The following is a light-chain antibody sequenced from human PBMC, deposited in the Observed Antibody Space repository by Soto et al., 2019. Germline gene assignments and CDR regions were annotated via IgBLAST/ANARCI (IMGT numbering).Light chain of an antibody. J-gene: IGLJ1*01. CDR3: SSYAGSNNLV. CDR2: EVS. CDR1: SSDVGGYNY. V-gene: IGLV2-8*01. Sequence: QSALTQPASASGSPGQSVTISCTGTSSDVGGYNYVSWYQQHPGKAPKLMIYEVSKRPSGVPDRFSGSKSGNTASLTVSGLQADDEADYYCSSYAGSNNLVFGTGTKLTVL.